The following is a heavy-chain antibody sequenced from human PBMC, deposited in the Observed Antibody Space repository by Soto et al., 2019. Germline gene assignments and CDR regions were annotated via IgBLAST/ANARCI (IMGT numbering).Heavy chain of an antibody. Sequence: QVQLVQSGAEVKKPGSSVKVSCKASGGTFSSYAISWVRQGPGQGLEWMGGIIRIFGTANYAQKFQGRVTITGDESTSTAYMELSSLRSEDTAVYYCARGNNGGSCYACLWFDPWGQGTLVTVSS. D-gene: IGHD2-15*01. CDR3: ARGNNGGSCYACLWFDP. J-gene: IGHJ5*02. CDR2: IIRIFGTA. CDR1: GGTFSSYA. V-gene: IGHV1-69*01.